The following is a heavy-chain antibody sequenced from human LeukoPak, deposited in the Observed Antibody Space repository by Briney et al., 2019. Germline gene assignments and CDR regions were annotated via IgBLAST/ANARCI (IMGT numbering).Heavy chain of an antibody. CDR2: INPNSGGT. V-gene: IGHV1-2*02. CDR3: ARAYRSGYTRGP. CDR1: GYTFTGYY. J-gene: IGHJ4*02. D-gene: IGHD3-22*01. Sequence: ASVRVSCEASGYTFTGYYMHWVRQAPGQGLEWMGWINPNSGGTNYAQKFQGRVTMIRDTSISTIYMQLSRLSSDDTAVYYCARAYRSGYTRGPWGQETLVTVSP.